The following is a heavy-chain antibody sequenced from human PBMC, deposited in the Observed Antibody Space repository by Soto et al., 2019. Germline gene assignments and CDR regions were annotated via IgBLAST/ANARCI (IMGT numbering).Heavy chain of an antibody. CDR1: GGSINSGDYY. CDR3: ARDPGDSGSSMVYFDY. V-gene: IGHV4-30-4*02. Sequence: LSLTCTVSGGSINSGDYYWSWIRQPPGKGLEWIGYIYDSGSTFYNPSLKSRVTISEDTSKNQFSLKLSSVTAADTAVYYCARDPGDSGSSMVYFDYWRQGTLVTVSS. D-gene: IGHD1-26*01. CDR2: IYDSGST. J-gene: IGHJ4*02.